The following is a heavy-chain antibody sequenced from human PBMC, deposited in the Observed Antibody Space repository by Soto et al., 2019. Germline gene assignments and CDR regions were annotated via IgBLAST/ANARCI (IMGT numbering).Heavy chain of an antibody. D-gene: IGHD5-12*01. CDR2: IYYSGST. CDR1: GGSISSYY. CDR3: ARLYSGYDRYIDD. Sequence: SETLSLTCTVSGGSISSYYWSWIRQPPGKGLEWIGYIYYSGSTNYNPSLKSRVTISVDTSKNQFSLKLSSVTAADTAVYYCARLYSGYDRYIDDWGQGTRVTVSS. J-gene: IGHJ4*02. V-gene: IGHV4-59*01.